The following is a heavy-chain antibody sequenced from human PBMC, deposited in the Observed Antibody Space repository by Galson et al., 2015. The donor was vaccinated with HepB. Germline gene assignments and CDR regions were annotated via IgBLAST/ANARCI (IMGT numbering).Heavy chain of an antibody. V-gene: IGHV4-59*01. D-gene: IGHD6-13*01. Sequence: ETLSLTCTVSGGSISTYYWNWIRQPPGKGLEWIGYINYSGNTNYNPSLKSRVTISVDTSKNQFSLKLSSVTAADTAVYYCARDSNIWLGFWFDPWGQGTLVTVSS. CDR1: GGSISTYY. CDR2: INYSGNT. J-gene: IGHJ5*02. CDR3: ARDSNIWLGFWFDP.